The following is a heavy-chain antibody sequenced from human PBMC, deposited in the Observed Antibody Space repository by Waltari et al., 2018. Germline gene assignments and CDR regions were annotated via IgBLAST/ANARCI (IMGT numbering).Heavy chain of an antibody. J-gene: IGHJ4*02. CDR1: GYTFTSYD. CDR3: ARASSSYSGYDPIADY. D-gene: IGHD5-12*01. CDR2: MNPNSGNT. V-gene: IGHV1-8*03. Sequence: QVQLVQSGAEVKKPGASVKVSCKASGYTFTSYDINWVRQATGQGLEWMGWMNPNSGNTGYAQKFQGRVTITRNTSISTAYMELSSLRSEDTAVYYCARASSSYSGYDPIADYWGQGTLVTVSS.